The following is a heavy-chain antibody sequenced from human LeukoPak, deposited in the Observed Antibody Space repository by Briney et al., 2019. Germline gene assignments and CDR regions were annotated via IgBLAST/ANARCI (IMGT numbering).Heavy chain of an antibody. Sequence: SETLSLTCTVSGGSISFYYWSWIRQPPGKGLELIVSFYYSGSTNSNPSLKSRVTISVDTSKNQFSLKLSSVTAADTAVYYCARRAGYNYGFDYWGQGTLVTVSS. CDR2: FYYSGST. J-gene: IGHJ4*02. CDR1: GGSISFYY. V-gene: IGHV4-59*01. CDR3: ARRAGYNYGFDY. D-gene: IGHD5-24*01.